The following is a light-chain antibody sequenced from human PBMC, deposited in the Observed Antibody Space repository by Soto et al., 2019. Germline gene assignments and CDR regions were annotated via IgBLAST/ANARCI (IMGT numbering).Light chain of an antibody. J-gene: IGLJ3*02. CDR3: AAWDGSLSGWV. Sequence: QSVLTQPPSASGTPGQSVTISCSGSSSSIGSNYVYWYQQFPGTAPKLLIYRNNHRPSGVPDRFSGSQSGTSASLAISGLRSEDEADYYCAAWDGSLSGWVFGGGTKLTVL. CDR1: SSSIGSNY. V-gene: IGLV1-47*01. CDR2: RNN.